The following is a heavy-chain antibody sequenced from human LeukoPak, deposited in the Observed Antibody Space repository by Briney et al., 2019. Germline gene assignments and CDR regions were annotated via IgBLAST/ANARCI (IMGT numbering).Heavy chain of an antibody. D-gene: IGHD1-26*01. Sequence: PSETLSLTCSVSGGSISSNSYYWGWIRQPPGKGLEWIGSMHYSGRTYYNPSLKSRVTISVDTSKNQFSLKLSSVTAADTAIYYCSRESGAFCPFGYWGQGTLVIVPP. CDR1: GGSISSNSYY. J-gene: IGHJ4*02. V-gene: IGHV4-39*07. CDR2: MHYSGRT. CDR3: SRESGAFCPFGY.